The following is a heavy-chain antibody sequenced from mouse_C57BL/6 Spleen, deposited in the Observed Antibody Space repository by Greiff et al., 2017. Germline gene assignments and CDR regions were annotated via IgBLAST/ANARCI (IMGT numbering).Heavy chain of an antibody. J-gene: IGHJ2*01. CDR1: GYSITSGYY. D-gene: IGHD1-1*01. CDR2: ITYDGSN. Sequence: EVKLQESGPGLVKPSPSLSLTCSVTGYSITSGYYWYWIRQSPGNKLEWMGYITYDGSNNYNPSLKNRNSITRDTSKNQFILKLNSVTTEDTATYDCARGSSYYGSSWDYWGQGTTLTVSS. V-gene: IGHV3-6*01. CDR3: ARGSSYYGSSWDY.